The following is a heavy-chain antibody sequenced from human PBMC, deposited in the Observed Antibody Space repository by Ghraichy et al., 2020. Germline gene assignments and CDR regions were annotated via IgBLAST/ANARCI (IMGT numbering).Heavy chain of an antibody. V-gene: IGHV4-59*01. D-gene: IGHD2-21*02. CDR1: GGSISSYY. CDR3: ARFKSPHCVGDCSHFDY. CDR2: FYYSGST. Sequence: ESLNISCTVSGGSISSYYWSWIRQPPGKGLEWIGYFYYSGSTNYNPSLKSRVTISVDTSKNQFSLKLSSVTAADTAVYYCARFKSPHCVGDCSHFDYWGQRTLVTVSS. J-gene: IGHJ4*02.